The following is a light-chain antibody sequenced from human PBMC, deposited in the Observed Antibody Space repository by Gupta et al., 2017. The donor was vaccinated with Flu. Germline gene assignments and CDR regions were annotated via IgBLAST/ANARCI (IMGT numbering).Light chain of an antibody. J-gene: IGLJ2*01. V-gene: IGLV3-21*01. CDR1: NIDSKT. Sequence: GNTAGVIWRGNNIDSKTGQWCQQKSGRAPLLVICDNSGGPSRIPEQFSRSNTGNAATLTIMRDEGGDEAEYYCRRWDSISDQVVFGGGTRLTVL. CDR3: RRWDSISDQVV. CDR2: DNS.